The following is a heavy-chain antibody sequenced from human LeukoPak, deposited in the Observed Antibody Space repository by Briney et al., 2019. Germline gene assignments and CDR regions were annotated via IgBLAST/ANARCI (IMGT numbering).Heavy chain of an antibody. D-gene: IGHD5-18*01. Sequence: SQTLSLTCTVSGRSISSGDYYWSWIRQPPGKGLEWIGYIYYSGRTYYNPSLKSRLTILVDTSKSQFSLKLGSVTAADTAVYYCARVIVRGYSYGYGPGYFDYWGQGTLVTVSS. CDR1: GRSISSGDYY. CDR3: ARVIVRGYSYGYGPGYFDY. CDR2: IYYSGRT. V-gene: IGHV4-30-4*01. J-gene: IGHJ4*02.